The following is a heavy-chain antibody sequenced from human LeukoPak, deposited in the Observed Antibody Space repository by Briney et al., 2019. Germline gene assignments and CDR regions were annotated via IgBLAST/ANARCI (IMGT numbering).Heavy chain of an antibody. Sequence: SVKVSCKASGGTFSSYAISWVRQAPGQGLEWMGGIIPIFGTANYAQKFQGRVAITTDESTSTAYMELSSLRSEDTAVYYCARGPDGYSNYVFDYWGQGTPVTVSS. CDR2: IIPIFGTA. V-gene: IGHV1-69*05. CDR3: ARGPDGYSNYVFDY. D-gene: IGHD4-11*01. J-gene: IGHJ4*02. CDR1: GGTFSSYA.